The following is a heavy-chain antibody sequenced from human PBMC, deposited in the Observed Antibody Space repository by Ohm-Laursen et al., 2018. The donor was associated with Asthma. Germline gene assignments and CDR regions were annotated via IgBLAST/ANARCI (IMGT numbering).Heavy chain of an antibody. CDR2: INHSGST. J-gene: IGHJ4*02. CDR1: GGSFSGYY. D-gene: IGHD2-15*01. Sequence: SETLSLTWVVYGGSFSGYYWSWIRQPPGKGLEWIGEINHSGSTNYNPSLKSRVTISVDTSKNQFSLKLSSVTAADTAVYYCARVYGIVDYWGQGTLVTVSS. V-gene: IGHV4-34*01. CDR3: ARVYGIVDY.